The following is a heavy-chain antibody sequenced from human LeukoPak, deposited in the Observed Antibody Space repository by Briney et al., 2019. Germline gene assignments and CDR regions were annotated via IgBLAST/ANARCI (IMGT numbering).Heavy chain of an antibody. CDR3: ARAGGSTADFDY. V-gene: IGHV3-21*01. J-gene: IGHJ4*02. D-gene: IGHD3-16*01. Sequence: GGSLRLSCAASGFTFSTYSMNWVRQAPGKGLEWVSAISSGSSYIYYADSVKGRFTISRDNAKNSLYLQMNSLRAEDTAVYYCARAGGSTADFDYWGQGTLVTVSS. CDR2: ISSGSSYI. CDR1: GFTFSTYS.